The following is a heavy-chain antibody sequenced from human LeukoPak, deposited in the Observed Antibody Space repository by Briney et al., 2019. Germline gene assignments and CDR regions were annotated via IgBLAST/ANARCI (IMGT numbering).Heavy chain of an antibody. CDR3: ARDQGGYDTSGYQDY. J-gene: IGHJ4*02. D-gene: IGHD3-22*01. CDR2: IYHSGST. CDR1: GYSISSGYY. Sequence: SETLSLTCAVSGYSISSGYYWGWIRQPPGKGLEWIGSIYHSGSTYYNPSLKSRVTISVDTSENQFSLKLSSVTAADTAVYYCARDQGGYDTSGYQDYCGQRTLVTVSS. V-gene: IGHV4-38-2*02.